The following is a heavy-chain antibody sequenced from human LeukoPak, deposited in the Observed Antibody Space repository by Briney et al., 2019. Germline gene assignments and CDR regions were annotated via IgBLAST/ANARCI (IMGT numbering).Heavy chain of an antibody. CDR1: RYTFTGYY. D-gene: IGHD3-22*01. J-gene: IGHJ5*02. CDR2: INPNSGGT. CDR3: ARVESTYYYDSSGYWYWFDP. V-gene: IGHV1-2*06. Sequence: ASVKVSCKASRYTFTGYYMHWVRQAPGQGLEWMGRINPNSGGTNYAQKFQGRVTMTRDTSISTAYMELSRLRSDDTAVYYCARVESTYYYDSSGYWYWFDPWGQGTLVTVSS.